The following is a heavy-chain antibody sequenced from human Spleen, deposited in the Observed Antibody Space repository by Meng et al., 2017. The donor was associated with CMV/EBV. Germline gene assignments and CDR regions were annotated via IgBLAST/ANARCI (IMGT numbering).Heavy chain of an antibody. D-gene: IGHD3-22*01. J-gene: IGHJ4*02. CDR2: ISSDGINK. Sequence: GVTFSSYAMNWGRQAPGKGLEWVAVISSDGINKYYADSVKGRFTISRDNSKNTLYLQMNSLRADDTAVYYCARDGITLIVVVNYFDYWGQGTLVTVSS. CDR3: ARDGITLIVVVNYFDY. V-gene: IGHV3-30*04. CDR1: GVTFSSYA.